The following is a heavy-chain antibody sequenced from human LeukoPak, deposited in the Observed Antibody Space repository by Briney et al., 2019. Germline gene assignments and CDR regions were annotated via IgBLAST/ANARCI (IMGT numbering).Heavy chain of an antibody. CDR3: ARASSKQLAGYLPDGFDI. V-gene: IGHV3-21*01. CDR2: ISSSGTYV. J-gene: IGHJ3*02. Sequence: GGSLRLSCAASAFTFSSDSKNWVRQAPGKGLEWVSSISSSGTYVYYADSVKGRFTISRDNAKNSLSLQMNSLRADDAAVYYCARASSKQLAGYLPDGFDIWGQGTMVTVSS. CDR1: AFTFSSDS. D-gene: IGHD3-9*01.